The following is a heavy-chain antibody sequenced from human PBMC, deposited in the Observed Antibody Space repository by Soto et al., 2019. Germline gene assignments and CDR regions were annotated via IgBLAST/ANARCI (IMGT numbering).Heavy chain of an antibody. J-gene: IGHJ4*02. CDR3: ARDGVDYNDSSGYTFDD. D-gene: IGHD3-22*01. V-gene: IGHV3-33*01. CDR1: GFTFSSYG. Sequence: GGSLRLSCAASGFTFSSYGMHWVRQAPGKGLEWVAVIWYDGSNKYYADSVKGRFTISRDNSKNTLYLQMNSLRAEDTAVYYSARDGVDYNDSSGYTFDDGGQGPLVTVSS. CDR2: IWYDGSNK.